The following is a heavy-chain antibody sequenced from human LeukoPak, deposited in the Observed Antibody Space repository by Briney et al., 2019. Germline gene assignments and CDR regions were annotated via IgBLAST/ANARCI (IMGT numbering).Heavy chain of an antibody. V-gene: IGHV4-30-2*01. D-gene: IGHD2-21*02. CDR1: NGSVGSGGYS. CDR3: ASSHCGGDCFSSVAFDF. J-gene: IGHJ3*01. Sequence: SETLSLTCTVSNGSVGSGGYSWSWIRQPPGKGLEWIGYGYHSGATYYNPSLKSRISIPMDRSKNQFSLRLRSVTAADTAVYFCASSHCGGDCFSSVAFDFWGHGTMVTVSS. CDR2: GYHSGAT.